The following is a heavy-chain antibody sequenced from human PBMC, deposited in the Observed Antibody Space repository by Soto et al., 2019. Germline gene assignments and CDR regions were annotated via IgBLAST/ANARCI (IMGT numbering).Heavy chain of an antibody. CDR2: INPYYGNT. V-gene: IGHV1-18*01. J-gene: IGHJ4*02. CDR3: ARDWFGIDY. D-gene: IGHD3-16*01. CDR1: GYTFTSYG. Sequence: QVQLVQSGAEVKKPGASVKVSCKASGYTFTSYGISWGRQAPGQGLEWMGWINPYYGNTNYAQKLQVRVTMTTDTSTNTAYMELRILRSNDTAVYFCARDWFGIDYWGQGTLVTVSS.